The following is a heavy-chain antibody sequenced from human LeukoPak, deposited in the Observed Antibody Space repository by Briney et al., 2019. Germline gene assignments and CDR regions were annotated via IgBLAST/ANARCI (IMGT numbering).Heavy chain of an antibody. D-gene: IGHD5-18*01. V-gene: IGHV5-10-1*01. CDR2: IDPSDSCT. J-gene: IGHJ4*02. Sequence: GESLKISCKGSGYSFTSYWISWVRQMPGKGLEWMGRIDPSDSCTNYSPSFQGHVSISADKSISTAYLQWSSLKASDTAMYYCARQGGGYSSFDYWGQGTLVTVSS. CDR3: ARQGGGYSSFDY. CDR1: GYSFTSYW.